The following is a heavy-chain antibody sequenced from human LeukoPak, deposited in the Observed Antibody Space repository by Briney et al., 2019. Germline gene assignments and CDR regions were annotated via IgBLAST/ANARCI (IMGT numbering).Heavy chain of an antibody. CDR1: SPSVTGSY. D-gene: IGHD2-15*01. V-gene: IGHV4-34*01. CDR2: IKHNVST. J-gene: IGHJ5*02. CDR3: ARGVRYCSGGSCTNDGRLFWFDP. Sequence: SQTLSPAYALDSPSVTGSYSSSVRHPAGKWMEWLVEIKHNVSTNKNPSLKSRVTISVDTSKNQFSMKLSSVTAADTAVYYCARGVRYCSGGSCTNDGRLFWFDPWGQGTLVTVSS.